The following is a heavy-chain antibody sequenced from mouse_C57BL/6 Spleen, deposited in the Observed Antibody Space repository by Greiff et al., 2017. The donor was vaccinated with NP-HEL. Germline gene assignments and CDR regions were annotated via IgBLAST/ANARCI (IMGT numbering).Heavy chain of an antibody. CDR1: GYTFTSYW. V-gene: IGHV1-59*01. J-gene: IGHJ4*01. CDR2: IDPSDSYT. CDR3: ARRGADWYAMDY. Sequence: QVQLQQPGAELVRPGTSVKLSCKASGYTFTSYWMHWVKQRPGQGLEWIGVIDPSDSYTNYNQKFKGKATLTVDTSSSTAYMQLSSLTSEDSAVYYCARRGADWYAMDYWGQGTSVTVSS. D-gene: IGHD4-1*01.